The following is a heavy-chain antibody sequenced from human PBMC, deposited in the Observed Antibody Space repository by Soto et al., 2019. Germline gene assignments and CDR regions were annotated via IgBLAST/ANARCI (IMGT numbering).Heavy chain of an antibody. CDR2: INQDGSEK. D-gene: IGHD5-12*01. Sequence: EEQLVESGGGWVQPRGSLRLSCAASGFTFSSYWMSWVRQAPGKGLEWVGQINQDGSEKYSVDSVRGRFTISRDNAKNSLYLQMNSLRAEDTAVYYCTTDRARLLDCWGQGTLVTVS. J-gene: IGHJ4*02. V-gene: IGHV3-7*01. CDR3: TTDRARLLDC. CDR1: GFTFSSYW.